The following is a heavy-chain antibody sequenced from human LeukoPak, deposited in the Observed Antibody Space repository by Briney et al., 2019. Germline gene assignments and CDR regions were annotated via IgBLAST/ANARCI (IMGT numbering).Heavy chain of an antibody. D-gene: IGHD3-16*01. CDR1: GFTLSSYS. CDR3: AKGYYDYVWGSYYFDY. J-gene: IGHJ4*02. CDR2: ISSTSSYI. V-gene: IGHV3-21*04. Sequence: PGGSLRLSCVASGFTLSSYSMNWVRQAPGKGLEWVSVISSTSSYIRYAESVEGRFTISRDNAKNSLFLEMKSLRAEDTAVYYCAKGYYDYVWGSYYFDYWGQGTLVTVSS.